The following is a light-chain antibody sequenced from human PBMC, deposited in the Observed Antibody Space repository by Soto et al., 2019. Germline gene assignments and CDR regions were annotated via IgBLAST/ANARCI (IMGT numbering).Light chain of an antibody. Sequence: DIQMTPSPSSLSASVGDRVTITCRASQSISSSLNWYQQKPGKAPTVLIYGASSLQSGRPSRFSGSGSGTDFTLTISSLRPEDFATYYWQLSSSIPWTFGQGTTVEIK. CDR1: QSISSS. CDR3: QLSSSIPWT. V-gene: IGKV1-39*01. J-gene: IGKJ1*01. CDR2: GAS.